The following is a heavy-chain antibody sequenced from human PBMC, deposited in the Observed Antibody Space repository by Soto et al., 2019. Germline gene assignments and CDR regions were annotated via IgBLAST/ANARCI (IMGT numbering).Heavy chain of an antibody. CDR2: ISSSSSYT. CDR3: ARDTQQLVYGMDV. D-gene: IGHD6-6*01. CDR1: GYTFSDYY. V-gene: IGHV3-11*06. J-gene: IGHJ6*02. Sequence: QVQLVQSGAEVKKPGASVKVSCKASGYTFSDYYMSWIRQAPGKGLEWVSYISSSSSYTNYADSVKGRFTISRDNAKNSLYLQMNSLRAEDTAVYYCARDTQQLVYGMDVWGQGTTVTVSS.